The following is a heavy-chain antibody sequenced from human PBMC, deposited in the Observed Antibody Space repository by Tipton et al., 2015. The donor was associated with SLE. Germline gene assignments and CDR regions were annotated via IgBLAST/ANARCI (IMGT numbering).Heavy chain of an antibody. D-gene: IGHD2-15*01. Sequence: SLRLSCAASGFTFSNSAMSWVRQAPGKGLEWVAVISYDASNKYYADSVKGRFTISRDNSKNTLYLQMNSLRAEDTAVYYCARALLPAYGMDVWGQGTTVTVSS. CDR3: ARALLPAYGMDV. CDR1: GFTFSNSA. V-gene: IGHV3-30*04. J-gene: IGHJ6*02. CDR2: ISYDASNK.